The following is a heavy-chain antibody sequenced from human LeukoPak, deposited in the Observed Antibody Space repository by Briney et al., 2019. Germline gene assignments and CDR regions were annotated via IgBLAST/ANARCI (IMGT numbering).Heavy chain of an antibody. D-gene: IGHD1-26*01. J-gene: IGHJ3*02. Sequence: PSETLSLTCAVYGGSFSGYYWSWIRQPPGKGLEWIGEINHSGSTNYNPSLKSRVTISVDTSKNQFSLKLSSVTAADTAVYYCAGGSGSSYHDAFDIWGQGTMVTVSS. V-gene: IGHV4-34*01. CDR1: GGSFSGYY. CDR2: INHSGST. CDR3: AGGSGSSYHDAFDI.